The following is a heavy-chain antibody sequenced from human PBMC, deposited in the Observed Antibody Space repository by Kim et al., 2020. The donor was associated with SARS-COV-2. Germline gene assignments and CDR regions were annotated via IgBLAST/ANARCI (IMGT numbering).Heavy chain of an antibody. D-gene: IGHD4-17*01. J-gene: IGHJ3*02. V-gene: IGHV3-30*04. CDR2: ISYDGSTK. CDR1: GFTLSRHA. Sequence: GGSLRLSCAASGFTLSRHAMHWVRQAPGKGLEWVAGISYDGSTKYYEDSVKGRFTISRDSSENTLYLHMHSLRAEDTAIYYCAREYGDYNEGGFNIWGQGTMVTVS. CDR3: AREYGDYNEGGFNI.